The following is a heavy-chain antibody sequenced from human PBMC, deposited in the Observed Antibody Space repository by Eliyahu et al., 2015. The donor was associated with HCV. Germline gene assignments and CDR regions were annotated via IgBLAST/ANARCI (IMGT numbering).Heavy chain of an antibody. D-gene: IGHD2/OR15-2a*01. CDR2: INLNTGGT. J-gene: IGHJ6*02. CDR3: ARGGQNPSGFYSYYGMDV. CDR1: GFTGQY. Sequence: QVQLEQSGAXVKMPGASLRVSCKVSGFTGQYMYWVRQAPGQGPEWMGWINLNTGGTNYAQKFEGRVTLTRDMSIRTGYMDLRRLTSKDTAVYYCARGGQNPSGFYSYYGMDVWGQGTTVTVSS. V-gene: IGHV1-2*02.